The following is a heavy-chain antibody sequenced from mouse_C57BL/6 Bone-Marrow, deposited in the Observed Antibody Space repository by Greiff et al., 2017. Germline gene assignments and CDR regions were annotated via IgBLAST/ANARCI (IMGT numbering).Heavy chain of an antibody. CDR2: IYPGSGST. D-gene: IGHD2-1*01. CDR3: ARSDYGNYSYYFDY. V-gene: IGHV1-55*01. Sequence: QVQLKQPGAELVKPGASVKMSCKASGYTFTSYWITWVKQRPGQGLEWIGDIYPGSGSTNYNEKFKSKATLTVDTSSSPAYLQLSSLTSEDSAVYYCARSDYGNYSYYFDYWGQGTTLTVSS. J-gene: IGHJ2*01. CDR1: GYTFTSYW.